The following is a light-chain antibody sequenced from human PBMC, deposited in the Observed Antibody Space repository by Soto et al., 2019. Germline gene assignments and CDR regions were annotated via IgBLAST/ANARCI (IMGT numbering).Light chain of an antibody. CDR1: QSVSSY. J-gene: IGKJ4*01. CDR3: LQRSNWLT. CDR2: GAS. Sequence: EIVLTQSPATLSLSPGERATLSCRASQSVSSYLAWYQQKPGQPPRLLIYGASNRATGIPARFSGSGSGTDFTLTIRSLEPEDSAVYYCLQRSNWLTFGGGTKVEIK. V-gene: IGKV3-11*01.